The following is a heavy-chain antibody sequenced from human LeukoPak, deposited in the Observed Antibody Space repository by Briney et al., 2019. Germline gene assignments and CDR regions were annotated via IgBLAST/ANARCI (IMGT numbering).Heavy chain of an antibody. CDR3: AKDGPPYGDYPYYFDY. CDR2: ISHDGSNK. CDR1: GFTFSSYG. Sequence: TGGSLRLSCAASGFTFSSYGMHWVRQAPGKGLGWVAVISHDGSNKYYADSVKGRFTISRDNSKNTLYLQMNSLRAEDTAVYYCAKDGPPYGDYPYYFDYWGQGTLVTVSS. V-gene: IGHV3-30*18. D-gene: IGHD4-17*01. J-gene: IGHJ4*02.